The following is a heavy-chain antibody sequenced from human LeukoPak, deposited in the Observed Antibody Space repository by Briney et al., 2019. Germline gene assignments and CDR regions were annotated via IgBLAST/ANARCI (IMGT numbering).Heavy chain of an antibody. CDR1: GFTFSSNS. Sequence: GGSLRLSCAASGFTFSSNSMNWVRQAPGKGLEWVSYISSTGGTIYYADSMKGRFTISRDNAKNSLYLQMNSLRAEDTAVYYCAKDTDLWNYSAFDIWGQGTMVTVSS. CDR2: ISSTGGTI. D-gene: IGHD1-7*01. V-gene: IGHV3-48*04. CDR3: AKDTDLWNYSAFDI. J-gene: IGHJ3*02.